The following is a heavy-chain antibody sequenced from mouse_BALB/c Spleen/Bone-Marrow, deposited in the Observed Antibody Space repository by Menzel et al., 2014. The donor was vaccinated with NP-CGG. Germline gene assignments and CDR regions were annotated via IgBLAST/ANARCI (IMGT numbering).Heavy chain of an antibody. CDR1: GYSFTGYF. J-gene: IGHJ3*01. CDR3: ERTGDYDGFAY. Sequence: VQLQQSGPELVKPGASVKISCTASGYSFTGYFMNWVMQSHGKSLEWIGRINPYNGDTFYNQKFKGKTTLTVDKSSSTAHMELRNLASADSAFYYCERTGDYDGFAYWGQGTLVTVSS. D-gene: IGHD2-4*01. CDR2: INPYNGDT. V-gene: IGHV1-20*02.